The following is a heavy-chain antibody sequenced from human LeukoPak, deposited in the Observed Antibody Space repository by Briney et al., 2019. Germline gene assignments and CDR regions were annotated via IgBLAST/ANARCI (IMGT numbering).Heavy chain of an antibody. CDR3: ARDLRGVEEVDY. J-gene: IGHJ4*02. D-gene: IGHD1-1*01. Sequence: GASVKDSCKASGYTLTGYYMHWGRQAPGQGLEWMGWINPNSGGTNYAQKFQGRVTMTRDTPISTAYMELSGLRSDDTAVYYCARDLRGVEEVDYWGQGTLVTVSS. CDR1: GYTLTGYY. CDR2: INPNSGGT. V-gene: IGHV1-2*02.